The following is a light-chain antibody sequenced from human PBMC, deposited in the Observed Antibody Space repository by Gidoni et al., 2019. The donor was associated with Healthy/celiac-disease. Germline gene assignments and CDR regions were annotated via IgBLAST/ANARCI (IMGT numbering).Light chain of an antibody. V-gene: IGKV1-39*01. CDR1: QSISSY. CDR3: QQSYSTPLT. J-gene: IGKJ4*01. CDR2: AAS. Sequence: DIQMTQSPSSLPASVGDRVTITCRASQSISSYLNWYQQKPGKAPKLLIYAASSLQSGVPSRFSVSGSGTDFTLTISSLQPEDFATYYCQQSYSTPLTFGGGTKVEIK.